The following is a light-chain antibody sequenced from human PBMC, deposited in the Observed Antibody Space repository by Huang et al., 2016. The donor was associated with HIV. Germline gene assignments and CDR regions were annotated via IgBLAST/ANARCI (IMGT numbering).Light chain of an antibody. CDR1: RSVSTN. CDR2: ASS. Sequence: EIVMTQSPATLSVSPGPRVTLSCRANRSVSTNLDWYQQRHGQAPRLLIYASSTRAPGIPARFSGSGSGTDFSLTISSLQSEDFALYYCHQYNNWLLSFGGGTRV. J-gene: IGKJ4*01. CDR3: HQYNNWLLS. V-gene: IGKV3-15*01.